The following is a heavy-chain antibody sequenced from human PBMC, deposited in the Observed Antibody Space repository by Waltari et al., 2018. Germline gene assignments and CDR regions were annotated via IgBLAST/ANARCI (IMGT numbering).Heavy chain of an antibody. D-gene: IGHD3-22*01. CDR3: ARPQRVWLGWFDP. CDR2: NNAGNGNT. CDR1: GYTFTIYA. V-gene: IGHV1-3*01. J-gene: IGHJ5*02. Sequence: QVQLVQSGAEVKKPGASVKVSCKASGYTFTIYAMHWVRQAPGQRREWMGWNNAGNGNTKDCQEWPGRVTITRDTSGSTAYMELSSLRYEDTAVYYWARPQRVWLGWFDPWGQGTLVTISS.